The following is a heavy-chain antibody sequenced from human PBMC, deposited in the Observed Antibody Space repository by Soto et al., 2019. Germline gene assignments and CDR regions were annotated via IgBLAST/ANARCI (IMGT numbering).Heavy chain of an antibody. CDR1: GGSISSGDCY. D-gene: IGHD3-3*01. Sequence: LSLTCTVSGGSISSGDCYWSWIRQPPGKGLEWIGYIYYSGSTYYNPSLKSRVTISVDTSKNQFSLKLSSVTAADTAVYYCAREKWVTIFGVANYYGMDVWGQGTTVTVSS. J-gene: IGHJ6*02. V-gene: IGHV4-30-4*01. CDR2: IYYSGST. CDR3: AREKWVTIFGVANYYGMDV.